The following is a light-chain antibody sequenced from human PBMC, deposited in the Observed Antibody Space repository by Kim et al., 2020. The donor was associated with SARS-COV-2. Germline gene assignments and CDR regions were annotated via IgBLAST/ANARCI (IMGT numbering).Light chain of an antibody. CDR1: HSLVYSDGNIY. CDR3: MQGTHWPPT. J-gene: IGKJ1*01. V-gene: IGKV2-30*01. CDR2: KVS. Sequence: VVMTQSPLSLPVTLGQPASISCTSSHSLVYSDGNIYLNWFRQRPGQSPRRLIYKVSNRDSGVPDRFSGSGSGTVFTLKISRVEAEDVGVYYCMQGTHWPPTFGQGTKVDIK.